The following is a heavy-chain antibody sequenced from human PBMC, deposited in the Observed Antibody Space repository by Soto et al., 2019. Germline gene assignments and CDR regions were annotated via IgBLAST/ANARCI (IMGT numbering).Heavy chain of an antibody. V-gene: IGHV1-18*01. CDR2: ISAYNGNT. CDR1: GYTFTNYG. Sequence: GASVKFSCKASGYTFTNYGISWVRQAPGQGLEWMGWISAYNGNTKYAQKLQGRVTMTTDTSTSTADMELRSLRSDDTAVYYCAREPNYFDYWGQGTLVTVSS. J-gene: IGHJ4*02. CDR3: AREPNYFDY.